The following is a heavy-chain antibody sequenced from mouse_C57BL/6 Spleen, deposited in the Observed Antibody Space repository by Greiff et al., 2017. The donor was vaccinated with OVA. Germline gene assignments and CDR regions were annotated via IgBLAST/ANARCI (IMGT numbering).Heavy chain of an antibody. V-gene: IGHV1-26*01. CDR3: AKIYDYVDY. CDR1: GYTFTDYY. CDR2: INPNNGGT. D-gene: IGHD2-3*01. J-gene: IGHJ2*01. Sequence: VQLQQSGPELVKPGASVKISCKASGYTFTDYYMNWVKQSHGKSLEWIGDINPNNGGTSYNQKFKGKATLTVDKSSSTAYMELRSLTSEDSAVYDCAKIYDYVDYWGQGTTLTVAS.